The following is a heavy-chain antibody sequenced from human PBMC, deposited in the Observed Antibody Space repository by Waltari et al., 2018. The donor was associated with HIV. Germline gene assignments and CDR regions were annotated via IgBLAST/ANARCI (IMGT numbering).Heavy chain of an antibody. D-gene: IGHD1-26*01. CDR1: GYTFTAYY. CDR2: INPNSGGT. J-gene: IGHJ5*02. V-gene: IGHV1-2*06. CDR3: ARRGSSGSYWFDP. Sequence: QVQLVQSGAEVKKRGASVKVSCKASGYTFTAYYMHWVRQAPGQGLEWMGRINPNSGGTNYAQKFQGRVTMTRDTSIRTAYMELSRLRSDDTAVYYWARRGSSGSYWFDPWGQGTLVTVSS.